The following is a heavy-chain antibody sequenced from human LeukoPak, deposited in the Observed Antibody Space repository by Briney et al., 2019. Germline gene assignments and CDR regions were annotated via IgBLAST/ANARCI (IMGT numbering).Heavy chain of an antibody. J-gene: IGHJ3*01. V-gene: IGHV3-7*01. CDR1: GFTFTKFW. Sequence: GESLRLSCEASGFTFTKFWMSWVRQAPGKGLEWVANIQEDGKKENYVGSVRGRFTISRDNAKNSLYLQMNSLRAEDTAVYYCASLKNSGWGNAFHFWGQGTMVTVSS. CDR2: IQEDGKKE. CDR3: ASLKNSGWGNAFHF. D-gene: IGHD6-19*01.